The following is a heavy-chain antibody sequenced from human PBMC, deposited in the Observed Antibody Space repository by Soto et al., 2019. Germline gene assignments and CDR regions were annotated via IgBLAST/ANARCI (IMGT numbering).Heavy chain of an antibody. V-gene: IGHV1-8*01. CDR3: ARWVGPIAVAGPTYYYYGMDV. D-gene: IGHD6-19*01. CDR1: GYTFTSYD. CDR2: MNPNSGNT. Sequence: ASVKVSCKASGYTFTSYDINWVRQATGQGLEWMGWMNPNSGNTGCAQKFQGRVSMTRNTSISTAYMELSSLRSEDTAVYYCARWVGPIAVAGPTYYYYGMDVWGQGTTVTFSS. J-gene: IGHJ6*02.